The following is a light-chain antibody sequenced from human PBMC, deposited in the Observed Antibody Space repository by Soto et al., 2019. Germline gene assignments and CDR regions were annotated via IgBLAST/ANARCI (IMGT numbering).Light chain of an antibody. J-gene: IGKJ5*01. Sequence: DIQMTQTPSTLSGSVGDRVTITCRASQSISSWLAWYQQKPGKVPKLLIYKASSLESGVPSRFSGSGSGTDCTLTISSLQPEDVATYYCQQYNDHPITFGQGTRLEIK. V-gene: IGKV1-5*03. CDR1: QSISSW. CDR2: KAS. CDR3: QQYNDHPIT.